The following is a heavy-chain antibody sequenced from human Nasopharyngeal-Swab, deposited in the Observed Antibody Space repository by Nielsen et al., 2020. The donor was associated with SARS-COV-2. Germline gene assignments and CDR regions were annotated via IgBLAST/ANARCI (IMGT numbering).Heavy chain of an antibody. Sequence: GGSLRLSCASSGFTFTTYWMSWVRQAPGKGLEWVASIKQDGSEKYYVDSVKGLFTTSRATSPPSLSLPMNSLRAEAPAVYYCARSSRGPYYDFWSGSNYPDYWGQGTLVTVSS. D-gene: IGHD3-3*01. J-gene: IGHJ4*02. CDR3: ARSSRGPYYDFWSGSNYPDY. CDR2: IKQDGSEK. CDR1: GFTFTTYW. V-gene: IGHV3-7*03.